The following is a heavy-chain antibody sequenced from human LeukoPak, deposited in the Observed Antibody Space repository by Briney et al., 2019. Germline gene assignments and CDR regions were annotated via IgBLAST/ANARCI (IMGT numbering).Heavy chain of an antibody. CDR3: ARGRLLMWFDP. D-gene: IGHD3-16*01. V-gene: IGHV4-34*01. CDR1: GGSFSGYS. J-gene: IGHJ5*02. Sequence: SETLSLTCAVYGGSFSGYSWSWIRQPPGKGLEWIGEINHSGSTNYNPSLKSRVTIPVDTSKKQFSLKLSSVTAADTAVYYCARGRLLMWFDPWGQGTLVTVSS. CDR2: INHSGST.